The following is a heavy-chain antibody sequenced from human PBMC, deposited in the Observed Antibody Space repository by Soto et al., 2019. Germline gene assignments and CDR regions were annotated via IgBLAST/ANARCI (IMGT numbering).Heavy chain of an antibody. CDR3: ARDREPIQLWSSHHYYMDV. CDR2: INPNSGGT. J-gene: IGHJ6*03. D-gene: IGHD5-18*01. Sequence: ASVKVSCKASGYTFTGYYMHWVRQAPGQGLEWMGWINPNSGGTNYAQKFQGWVTMTRDTSISTAYMELSRLRSDDTAVYYCARDREPIQLWSSHHYYMDVWGKGTTVTVSS. CDR1: GYTFTGYY. V-gene: IGHV1-2*04.